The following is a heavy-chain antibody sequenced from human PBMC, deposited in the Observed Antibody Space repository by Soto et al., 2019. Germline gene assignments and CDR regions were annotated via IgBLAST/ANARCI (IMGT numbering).Heavy chain of an antibody. Sequence: GSLRLSCVASGFKFSSHALTWVRQAPGKGLEWVAAISGSGGSTFYADSVRGRFTVSRDNFMNTLYLEMNSLRVDDTAVYYCAKTHDTSGYTFDSWGQGXLVTVSS. V-gene: IGHV3-23*01. CDR1: GFKFSSHA. J-gene: IGHJ4*02. CDR3: AKTHDTSGYTFDS. CDR2: ISGSGGST. D-gene: IGHD3-3*01.